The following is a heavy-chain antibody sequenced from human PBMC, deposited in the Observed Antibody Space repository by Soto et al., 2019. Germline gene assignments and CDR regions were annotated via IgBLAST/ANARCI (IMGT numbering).Heavy chain of an antibody. CDR2: TIPMFGTP. D-gene: IGHD3-22*01. CDR3: ASPLRDRNYYYGMAV. V-gene: IGHV1-69*01. Sequence: QVQLVQSGAEMQQPGASVRVSCKASGGTFSNYAFSWVRQAPGQGLEWLGGTIPMFGTPNYAQKFQGRVAISADESTATVYMELSSLRSEDTAVYFCASPLRDRNYYYGMAVWGQGTTVTVSS. J-gene: IGHJ6*02. CDR1: GGTFSNYA.